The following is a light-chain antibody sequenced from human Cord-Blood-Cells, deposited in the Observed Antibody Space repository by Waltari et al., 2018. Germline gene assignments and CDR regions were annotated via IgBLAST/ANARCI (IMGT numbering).Light chain of an antibody. V-gene: IGKV3-11*01. CDR1: QNVSSS. CDR2: VAS. Sequence: ASTQSPATLPLSPGERATLSCRASQNVSSSLAWYQQKPDQAPRLLICVASNRATGMPGKLSGIGSWTVFTLTIGSLEPEDFAVYYCQQRSNWPPAFGPGTKVDIK. CDR3: QQRSNWPPA. J-gene: IGKJ3*01.